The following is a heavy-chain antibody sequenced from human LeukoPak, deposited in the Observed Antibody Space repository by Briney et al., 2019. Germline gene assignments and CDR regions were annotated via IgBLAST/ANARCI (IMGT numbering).Heavy chain of an antibody. D-gene: IGHD6-19*01. V-gene: IGHV4-39*01. CDR2: IYYSGST. CDR3: ARPLSTSGWRDAFDI. CDR1: GGSISSSSYY. Sequence: SETLSLTRTVSGGSISSSSYYWGWIRQPPGKGLEWIGSIYYSGSTYYSPSLKSRVTISVDTSKNQFSLKLSSVTAADTAVYYCARPLSTSGWRDAFDIWGQGTMVTVSS. J-gene: IGHJ3*02.